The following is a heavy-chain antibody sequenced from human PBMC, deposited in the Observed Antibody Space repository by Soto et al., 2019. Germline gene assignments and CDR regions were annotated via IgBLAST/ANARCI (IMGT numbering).Heavy chain of an antibody. CDR3: ASTYYYDSSGYQFDY. CDR1: GGSISSGGYS. Sequence: QLQLQESGSGLVKPSQTLSLTCAVSGGSISSGGYSWSWIRQPPGKGLEWIGYIYHSGSTYYNPSLKSRVTISVDRSKNQFSLKLSSVTAADTAVYYCASTYYYDSSGYQFDYWGQGTLVTVSS. CDR2: IYHSGST. V-gene: IGHV4-30-2*01. J-gene: IGHJ4*02. D-gene: IGHD3-22*01.